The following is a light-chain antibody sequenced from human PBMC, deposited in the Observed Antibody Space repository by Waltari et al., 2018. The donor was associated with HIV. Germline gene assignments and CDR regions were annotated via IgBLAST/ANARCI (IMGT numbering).Light chain of an antibody. CDR1: QSVSSSY. V-gene: IGKV3-20*01. CDR3: QQYGSSPRT. Sequence: EIVLTQSPGTLSLSQGERATLYCRASQSVSSSYLAWYQQKPGQAPRLLIYGASSRATGIPDRFSGSGSGTDFTLTISRLEPEDFAVYYCQQYGSSPRTFGQGTKVEIK. CDR2: GAS. J-gene: IGKJ1*01.